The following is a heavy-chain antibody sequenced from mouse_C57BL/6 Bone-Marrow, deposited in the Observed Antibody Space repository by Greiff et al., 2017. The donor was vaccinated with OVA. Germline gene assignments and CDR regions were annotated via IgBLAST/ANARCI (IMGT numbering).Heavy chain of an antibody. CDR2: IDPETGGT. CDR1: GYTFTDYE. CDR3: TRGDGYFSFDY. D-gene: IGHD2-3*01. Sequence: QVQLPQSGAELVRPGASVTLSCKASGYTFTDYEMHWVKQTPVHGLEWIGAIDPETGGTAYNQKFKGKAILTADKSSSTAYMELRSLTSEDSAVYYCTRGDGYFSFDYWGQGTTLTVSS. J-gene: IGHJ2*01. V-gene: IGHV1-15*01.